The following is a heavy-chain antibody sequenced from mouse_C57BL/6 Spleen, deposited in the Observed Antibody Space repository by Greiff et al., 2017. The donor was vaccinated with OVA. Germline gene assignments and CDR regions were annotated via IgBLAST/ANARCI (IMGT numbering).Heavy chain of an antibody. CDR2: LSDGGSYT. Sequence: EVQVVESGGGLVKPGGSLKLSCAASGFTFSSYAMSWVRQTPEKRLEWVATLSDGGSYTYYPDNVKGRFTISRDNAKNNLYLQMSHLKSEDTAMYDGARDVHYGNYDYAMDYWGQGTSVTVSS. CDR1: GFTFSSYA. D-gene: IGHD2-1*01. CDR3: ARDVHYGNYDYAMDY. V-gene: IGHV5-4*01. J-gene: IGHJ4*01.